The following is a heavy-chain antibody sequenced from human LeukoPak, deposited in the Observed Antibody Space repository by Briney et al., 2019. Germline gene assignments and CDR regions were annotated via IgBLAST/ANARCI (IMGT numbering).Heavy chain of an antibody. V-gene: IGHV4-4*07. CDR3: ARDGWDYYDSSGYYYPTVVFDY. CDR1: GGSISSYY. CDR2: IYTSGST. Sequence: SETLSLTCTVSGGSISSYYWSWIRQPAGKGLEWIGRIYTSGSTNYNPSLKSRVTMSVDTSKNQFSLKLSSVTAADTAVYYCARDGWDYYDSSGYYYPTVVFDYWGQGTLVTVSS. J-gene: IGHJ4*02. D-gene: IGHD3-22*01.